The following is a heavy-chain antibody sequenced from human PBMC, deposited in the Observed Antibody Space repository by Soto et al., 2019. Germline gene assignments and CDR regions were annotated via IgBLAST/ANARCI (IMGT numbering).Heavy chain of an antibody. CDR2: IYYSGST. CDR1: GGSLSSGGYY. Sequence: PSETLSLTCTVSGGSLSSGGYYWSWISQHPGKGLEWIGYIYYSGSTYYNPSLKSRVTISVDTSKNQFSLKLSSVTAADTAVYYCARTLGYESSGYYSVREYYCDYRGQGTLVTVAS. J-gene: IGHJ4*02. CDR3: ARTLGYESSGYYSVREYYCDY. D-gene: IGHD3-22*01. V-gene: IGHV4-31*03.